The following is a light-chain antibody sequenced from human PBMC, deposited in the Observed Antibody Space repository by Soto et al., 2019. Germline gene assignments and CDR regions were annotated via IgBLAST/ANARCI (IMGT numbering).Light chain of an antibody. CDR1: QSVNTN. Sequence: EIVMTQSPATLSVSPGERATLSCRASQSVNTNLAWYQQKPGQAPRLLIYAASTRVTGIPARFSGSGSGTEFTLTISSLQSEDFGVYYCQQYNNWPPSTFGQGTKLEIK. CDR3: QQYNNWPPST. J-gene: IGKJ2*01. CDR2: AAS. V-gene: IGKV3-15*01.